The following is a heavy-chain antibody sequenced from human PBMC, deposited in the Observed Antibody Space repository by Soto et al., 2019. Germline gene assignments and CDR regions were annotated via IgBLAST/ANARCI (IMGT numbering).Heavy chain of an antibody. CDR2: INPNSGGT. CDR3: ARMRRSIFGVVNNWFDP. V-gene: IGHV1-2*02. J-gene: IGHJ5*02. Sequence: ASVKVSCKASGYTFTGYYMHWVRQAPGQGLEWMGWINPNSGGTNYAQKFQGRVTMTRDTSISTAYMELSRLRSDDTAVYYCARMRRSIFGVVNNWFDPWGQGTLVTVSS. D-gene: IGHD3-3*01. CDR1: GYTFTGYY.